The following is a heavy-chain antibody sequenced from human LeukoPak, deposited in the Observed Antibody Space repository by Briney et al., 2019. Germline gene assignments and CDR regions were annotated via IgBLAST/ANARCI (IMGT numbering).Heavy chain of an antibody. J-gene: IGHJ6*03. D-gene: IGHD3-3*01. V-gene: IGHV1-24*01. CDR2: FDPEDGET. CDR3: ATPIFGTQLYYMDV. CDR1: GYTLTELS. Sequence: ASVKVSCKVSGYTLTELSMHWVRQAPGKGLEWMGGFDPEDGETIYAQKFQGRVTMTEDTFTDTAYMELSSLRSEDTAVYYCATPIFGTQLYYMDVWGKGTTVTVSS.